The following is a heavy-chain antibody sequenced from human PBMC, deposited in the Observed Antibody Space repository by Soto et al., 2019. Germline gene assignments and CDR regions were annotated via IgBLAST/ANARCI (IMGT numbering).Heavy chain of an antibody. J-gene: IGHJ4*02. CDR2: ISSSSSTI. Sequence: GGSLRLSCAASGFTFSSYSMNWVRQAPAKGLEWVSYISSSSSTIYYADSVKCRFTISRDNAKNSLYLQMNSLRAEDTAVYYCARVAPPDDYWGQGTLVTVSS. V-gene: IGHV3-48*01. CDR3: ARVAPPDDY. CDR1: GFTFSSYS.